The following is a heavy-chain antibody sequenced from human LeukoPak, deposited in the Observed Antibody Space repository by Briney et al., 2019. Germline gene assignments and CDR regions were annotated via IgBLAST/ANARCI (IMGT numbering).Heavy chain of an antibody. Sequence: SETLSLTCTVSGGSISSHYWSWIRQPPGKGLEWIGYIYYSGSTNYNPSLKSRVTISVDTSKNQFSLKLSSVTAADTAVYYCARVRRGHSGYDYWFDPWGQGTLVTVSS. D-gene: IGHD5-12*01. CDR1: GGSISSHY. V-gene: IGHV4-59*11. CDR2: IYYSGST. J-gene: IGHJ5*02. CDR3: ARVRRGHSGYDYWFDP.